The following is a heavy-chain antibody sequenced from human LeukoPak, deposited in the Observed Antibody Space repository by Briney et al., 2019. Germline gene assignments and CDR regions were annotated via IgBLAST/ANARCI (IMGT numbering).Heavy chain of an antibody. CDR2: ISTYNGNT. V-gene: IGHV1-18*01. J-gene: IGHJ3*02. CDR3: ARDLGKWPHVAFDI. CDR1: GYTFTKYG. D-gene: IGHD5-24*01. Sequence: ASVKVSCKASGYTFTKYGITWVRQAPGQGLEWMGWISTYNGNTNYAQKLQGRVTMTRDTSTSTAYMELRSLRSDDTAVYYCARDLGKWPHVAFDIWGQGTLVTVSS.